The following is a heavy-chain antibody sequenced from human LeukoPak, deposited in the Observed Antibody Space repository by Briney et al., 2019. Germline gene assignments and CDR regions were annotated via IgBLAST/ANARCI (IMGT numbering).Heavy chain of an antibody. V-gene: IGHV3-33*01. CDR2: IWFDGSHK. CDR3: ASDLRVGHERYEAFNI. CDR1: GFTFGSCG. D-gene: IGHD3-16*01. Sequence: GGSLILSCAASGFTFGSCGMHWVRQAPGKGLEWVALIWFDGSHKYYGDSVKGRFTISRDNSKNTLHLQMNSLRAEDTAVYYCASDLRVGHERYEAFNIWGQGTMVIVSS. J-gene: IGHJ3*02.